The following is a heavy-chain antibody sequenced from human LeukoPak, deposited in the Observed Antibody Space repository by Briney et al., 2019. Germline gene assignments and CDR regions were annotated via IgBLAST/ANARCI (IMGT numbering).Heavy chain of an antibody. J-gene: IGHJ4*02. V-gene: IGHV1-2*02. D-gene: IGHD3-3*01. CDR1: GYTFTDYY. CDR2: INPNSGGT. Sequence: GASVKVSCKTSGYTFTDYYMHWVRQAPGQGLEWMERINPNSGGTNYAQKFLGRVTITRDTSISTAYMELSSLTSDDTAVYYCASISEVWSGYYTVHHDYWGQGTLVTVSS. CDR3: ASISEVWSGYYTVHHDY.